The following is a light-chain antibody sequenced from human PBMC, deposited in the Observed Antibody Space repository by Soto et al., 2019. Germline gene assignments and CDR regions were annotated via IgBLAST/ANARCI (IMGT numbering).Light chain of an antibody. J-gene: IGKJ5*01. CDR1: QSISTY. V-gene: IGKV1-39*01. Sequence: DIQMTQSPFSLSASVGNRVTITCRASQSISTYLNWYQKKPGKAPNLLIYDASRLQSGVPSRFSGSGGGTDFTPSISSVQPEDFATYFCQQSYMDPITFGQGTRLEIK. CDR3: QQSYMDPIT. CDR2: DAS.